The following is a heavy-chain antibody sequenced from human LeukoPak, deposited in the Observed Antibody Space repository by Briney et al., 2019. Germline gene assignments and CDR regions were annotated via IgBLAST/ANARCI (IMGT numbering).Heavy chain of an antibody. CDR1: GFTFSSYA. J-gene: IGHJ4*02. D-gene: IGHD3-22*01. Sequence: PGGSLRLSCAASGFTFSSYAMSWVCQAPGKGLEWVSAISGSGGSTYYADSVKGRFTISRDNSKNTLYLQMNSLRAEDTAVYYCAKDPYYYDSSGYYTIPGYWGQGTLVTVSS. V-gene: IGHV3-23*01. CDR3: AKDPYYYDSSGYYTIPGY. CDR2: ISGSGGST.